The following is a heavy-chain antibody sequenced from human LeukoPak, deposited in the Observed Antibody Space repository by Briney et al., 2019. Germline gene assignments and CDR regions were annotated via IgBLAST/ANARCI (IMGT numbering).Heavy chain of an antibody. CDR3: ARGLTGSYAFDS. V-gene: IGHV3-7*01. Sequence: GGSLRLSCAASGFTFSDYWMSWVRQAPGKGLEWVANIKQDGSEKYYVDSVKGRFTVFRDNAKDSLFLQMNSLRVEDTAVYYCARGLTGSYAFDSWGRGTLVAVSS. D-gene: IGHD3-10*01. J-gene: IGHJ4*02. CDR1: GFTFSDYW. CDR2: IKQDGSEK.